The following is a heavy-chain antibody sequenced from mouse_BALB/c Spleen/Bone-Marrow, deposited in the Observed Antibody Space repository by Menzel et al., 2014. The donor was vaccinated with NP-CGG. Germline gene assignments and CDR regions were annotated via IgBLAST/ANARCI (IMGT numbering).Heavy chain of an antibody. CDR2: ISDGGTYT. CDR3: ARDGDYRYAWFAY. D-gene: IGHD2-14*01. Sequence: VKLMESGGGLVKPGGSLKLSCAASGFTFSDYYMYWVRQTPEKRLEWVATISDGGTYTYCPDSVKGRFTISRDNAKNNLYLQMSSLKSEGTAMYYCARDGDYRYAWFAYWGQGTLVSVSA. CDR1: GFTFSDYY. V-gene: IGHV5-4*02. J-gene: IGHJ3*01.